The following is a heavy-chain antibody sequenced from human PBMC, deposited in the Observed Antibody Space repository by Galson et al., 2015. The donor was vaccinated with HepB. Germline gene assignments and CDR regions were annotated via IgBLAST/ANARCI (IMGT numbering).Heavy chain of an antibody. CDR1: GYTFTNYW. CDR2: IYPGDSDT. CDR3: ARQRGYSYGQKGKFDY. D-gene: IGHD5-18*01. Sequence: QSGAEVKKPGESLKISCTTSGYTFTNYWVGWVRQMPGKGLEWMGIIYPGDSDTRYSPSFEGQVTISADKSISTAYLQWSSLKASDTAMYYCARQRGYSYGQKGKFDYWGQGTLVTVSS. J-gene: IGHJ4*02. V-gene: IGHV5-51*01.